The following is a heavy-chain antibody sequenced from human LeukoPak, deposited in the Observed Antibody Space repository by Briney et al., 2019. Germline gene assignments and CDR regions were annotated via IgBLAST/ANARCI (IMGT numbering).Heavy chain of an antibody. V-gene: IGHV1-69*04. Sequence: SVKVSCKASGGTFSSYAISWVRQAPGQGLEWMGRIIPILGIANYAQKFQGRVTITADKSTSTAYMELSSLRSEDTAVYYCARAMDYYDSSGYYHIYYFDYWGQGTLVAVSS. CDR3: ARAMDYYDSSGYYHIYYFDY. J-gene: IGHJ4*02. D-gene: IGHD3-22*01. CDR2: IIPILGIA. CDR1: GGTFSSYA.